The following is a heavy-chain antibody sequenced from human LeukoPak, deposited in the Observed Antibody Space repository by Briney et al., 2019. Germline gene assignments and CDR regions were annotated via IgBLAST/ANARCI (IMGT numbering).Heavy chain of an antibody. Sequence: GASVKVSCKASGYTFTGYYMHWVRQAPGQGLEWMGIINPSGGSTSYAQKFQGRVTMTRDMSTSTVYMELSSLRSEDTAVYYCARDSGQQLILDYWGQGTLVTVSS. CDR3: ARDSGQQLILDY. D-gene: IGHD6-13*01. J-gene: IGHJ4*02. V-gene: IGHV1-46*01. CDR1: GYTFTGYY. CDR2: INPSGGST.